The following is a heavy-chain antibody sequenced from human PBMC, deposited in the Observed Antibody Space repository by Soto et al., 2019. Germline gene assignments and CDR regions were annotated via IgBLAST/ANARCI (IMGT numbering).Heavy chain of an antibody. D-gene: IGHD3-3*01. CDR1: GFTFSPYR. CDR2: ISSGGDTI. CDR3: ARDRSTIYGVVTPIDY. Sequence: PGGFLRLSCAVSGFTFSPYRMNWVRQAPGKGLEWISYISSGGDTIYYADSVRGRFTVSRDNTKNSLYLQMDSLRDEDTAVYYCARDRSTIYGVVTPIDYWGQGTLVTVS. V-gene: IGHV3-48*02. J-gene: IGHJ4*02.